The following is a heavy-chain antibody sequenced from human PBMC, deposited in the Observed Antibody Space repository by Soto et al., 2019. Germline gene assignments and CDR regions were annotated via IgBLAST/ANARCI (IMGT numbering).Heavy chain of an antibody. Sequence: PGGSLRLSCAASGFTFSSYPMHWVRQAPGKGLEGVTLISYDGSNKYYADSVKGRLTISIDNSKNTVYLQMNSLRAEDTAVYYCARWGMATQTPRESYFDSGGQEPLVPVPS. CDR3: ARWGMATQTPRESYFDS. J-gene: IGHJ4*02. CDR2: ISYDGSNK. V-gene: IGHV3-30-3*01. CDR1: GFTFSSYP. D-gene: IGHD3-16*01.